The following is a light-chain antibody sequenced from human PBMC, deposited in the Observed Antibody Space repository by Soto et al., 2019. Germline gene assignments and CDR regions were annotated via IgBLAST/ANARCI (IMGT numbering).Light chain of an antibody. Sequence: EILMTQSPGTLSLSPGERATLSCMSSQSVSNSYVAWYQQKSGQAPRLLIYDTSSRVTGIPDRFSGSGSGTDFTLTISRLEPEDFAVFYCQQYGTSEIIFGQGTKVDIK. J-gene: IGKJ1*01. CDR2: DTS. CDR3: QQYGTSEII. CDR1: QSVSNSY. V-gene: IGKV3-20*01.